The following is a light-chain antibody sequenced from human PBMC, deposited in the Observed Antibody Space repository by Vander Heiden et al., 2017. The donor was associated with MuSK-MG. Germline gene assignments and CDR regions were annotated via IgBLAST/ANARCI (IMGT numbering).Light chain of an antibody. CDR3: QAWDRSTVI. CDR2: QDS. CDR1: KLGDRY. J-gene: IGLJ2*01. V-gene: IGLV3-1*01. Sequence: SYELTQPPSVSVSPGQTASITCSGDKLGDRYACWYQQKPGQSPVLVIYQDSERPSGIPERFSGSNSGNTATLTIGETQAMDEADFYCQAWDRSTVIFGGGTKLTVL.